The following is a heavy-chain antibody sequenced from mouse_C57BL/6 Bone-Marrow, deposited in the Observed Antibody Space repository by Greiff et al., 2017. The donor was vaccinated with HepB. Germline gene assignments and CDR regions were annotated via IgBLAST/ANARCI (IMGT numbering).Heavy chain of an antibody. CDR3: ARGPFITTVVALDY. CDR1: GYTFTSYW. V-gene: IGHV1-64*01. CDR2: IHPNSGST. J-gene: IGHJ2*01. D-gene: IGHD1-1*01. Sequence: QVQLQQPGAELVKPGASVKLSCKASGYTFTSYWMHWVKQRPGQGLEWIGMIHPNSGSTNYNAKFKSKATLTVDKSSSTAYMQLSSMTSEDSAVYYCARGPFITTVVALDYWGQGTTLTVSS.